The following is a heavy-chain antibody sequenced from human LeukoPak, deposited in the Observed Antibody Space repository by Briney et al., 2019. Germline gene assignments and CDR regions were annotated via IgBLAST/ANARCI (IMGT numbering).Heavy chain of an antibody. D-gene: IGHD1-20*01. Sequence: PSETLSLTCTVFGGSISSSSYYWGWIRQPPGKGLEWIGSIYYSGSTYYNPSLKSRVTVSVDTSKNQFSLNLSSVTAADTAVYYCARVGGYNWNDGLRGRHHTSGFDYWGQGTLATVSS. CDR2: IYYSGST. CDR3: ARVGGYNWNDGLRGRHHTSGFDY. V-gene: IGHV4-39*07. J-gene: IGHJ4*02. CDR1: GGSISSSSYY.